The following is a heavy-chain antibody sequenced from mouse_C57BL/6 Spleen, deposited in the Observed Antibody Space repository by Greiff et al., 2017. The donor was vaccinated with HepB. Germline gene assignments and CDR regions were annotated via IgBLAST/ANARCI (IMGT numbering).Heavy chain of an antibody. Sequence: VQLQQSGAELVRPGASVTLSCKASGYTFTDYEMHWVKQTPVHGLEWIGAIDPETGGTAYNQKFKGKAILTADKSSSTAYMELRSLTSEDSAVYYCTPQFITTVVAPFDYWGQGTTLTVSS. V-gene: IGHV1-15*01. J-gene: IGHJ2*01. CDR1: GYTFTDYE. CDR2: IDPETGGT. CDR3: TPQFITTVVAPFDY. D-gene: IGHD1-1*01.